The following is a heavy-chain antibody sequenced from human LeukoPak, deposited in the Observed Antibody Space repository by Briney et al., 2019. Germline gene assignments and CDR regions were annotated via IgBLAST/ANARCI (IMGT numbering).Heavy chain of an antibody. Sequence: PGGSLRLSCAASGFTFSSYSMNWVRQAPGKGLEWVSSISSSSSYIYYADSVKGRFTISRDNAKNSLYLQMNSLRAEDTAVYYCARDDIAVATCFDYWGQGTLVTVSS. D-gene: IGHD6-19*01. V-gene: IGHV3-21*01. CDR3: ARDDIAVATCFDY. CDR1: GFTFSSYS. CDR2: ISSSSSYI. J-gene: IGHJ4*02.